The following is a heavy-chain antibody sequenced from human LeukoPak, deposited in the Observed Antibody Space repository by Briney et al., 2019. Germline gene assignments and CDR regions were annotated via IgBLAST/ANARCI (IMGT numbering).Heavy chain of an antibody. J-gene: IGHJ2*01. CDR3: ATYSSGYYLRDWYFDL. D-gene: IGHD3-22*01. Sequence: ASVKVSCKVSGYTLTELSMHWVRQAPGKGLEWMGGFDPEDGETIYAQKFQGRVTMTEDTSTDTAYMELSSLRSEDTAVYYCATYSSGYYLRDWYFDLWGQGTLVTVSS. CDR2: FDPEDGET. V-gene: IGHV1-24*01. CDR1: GYTLTELS.